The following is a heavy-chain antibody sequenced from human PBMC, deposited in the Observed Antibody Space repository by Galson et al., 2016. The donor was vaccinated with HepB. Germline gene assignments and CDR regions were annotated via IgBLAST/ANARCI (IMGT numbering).Heavy chain of an antibody. D-gene: IGHD7-27*01. CDR1: GFIFSTYD. CDR3: ARVGIRDAFDV. CDR2: IGTADDT. Sequence: SLRLSCAASGFIFSTYDMHWVRQVTGKGLEWVSGIGTADDTYYPDSVKGRFIISRENAKNSLYLQMNSLRAGDTAVCYCARVGIRDAFDVWGRGTMVTVSS. J-gene: IGHJ3*01. V-gene: IGHV3-13*01.